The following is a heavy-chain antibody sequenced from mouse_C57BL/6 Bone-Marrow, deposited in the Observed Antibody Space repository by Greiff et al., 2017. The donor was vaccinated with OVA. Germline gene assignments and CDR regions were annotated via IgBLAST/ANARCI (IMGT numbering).Heavy chain of an antibody. Sequence: VQLQQPGAELVKPGASVKMSCKASGYTFTSYWITWVKQRPGQGLEWLGDIYPGSGSTNYHEKFKSKATLTVDTSSSTAYMQLSSLTSEDSAFYYCARGGYEFAYWGQGTLVTVSA. CDR2: IYPGSGST. V-gene: IGHV1-55*01. D-gene: IGHD2-2*01. CDR3: ARGGYEFAY. J-gene: IGHJ3*01. CDR1: GYTFTSYW.